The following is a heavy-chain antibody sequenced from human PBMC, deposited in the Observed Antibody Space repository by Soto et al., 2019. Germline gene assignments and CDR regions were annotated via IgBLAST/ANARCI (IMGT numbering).Heavy chain of an antibody. Sequence: QVQLVASGGGVVQPGRSLRLSCAASGFTFSSYAMHWVRQAPGKGLEWVAVISYDGSNKYYADSVKGRFTISRDNSKNTLYLQMNSLRAEDTAVYYCARGTMIGSTVDVWGQGTTVTVSS. CDR2: ISYDGSNK. D-gene: IGHD3-22*01. CDR3: ARGTMIGSTVDV. V-gene: IGHV3-30-3*01. J-gene: IGHJ6*02. CDR1: GFTFSSYA.